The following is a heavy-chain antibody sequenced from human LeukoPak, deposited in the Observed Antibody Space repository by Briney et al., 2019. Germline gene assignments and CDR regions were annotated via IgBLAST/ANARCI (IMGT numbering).Heavy chain of an antibody. CDR1: GFTFSNYA. CDR3: ARNYLTYTSDEFYFDY. CDR2: ISYDASNK. J-gene: IGHJ4*02. V-gene: IGHV3-30*04. D-gene: IGHD3-16*01. Sequence: GGSLRLSCAASGFTFSNYAMHWVRQAPGKGLEWVTVISYDASNKYYGGSVEGRFTISRDNSKNTLYLQMNSLRAEDTAVYYCARNYLTYTSDEFYFDYWGQGTLVTVSS.